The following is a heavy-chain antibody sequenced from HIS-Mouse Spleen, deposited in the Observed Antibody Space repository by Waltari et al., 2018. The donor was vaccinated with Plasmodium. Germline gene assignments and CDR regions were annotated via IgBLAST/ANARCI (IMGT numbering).Heavy chain of an antibody. V-gene: IGHV4-34*01. D-gene: IGHD2-8*01. CDR2: INHSGST. CDR1: GGSFSGYS. CDR3: ARHGEWGLDY. J-gene: IGHJ4*02. Sequence: QVQLQQWGAGLLKPSETLSLTCAVYGGSFSGYSWSWIRQPPGKGLEWIGEINHSGSTNYNPSLKSRVTISVDTSKNQFSLKLSSVTAADTAVYYCARHGEWGLDYWGQGTLVTVSS.